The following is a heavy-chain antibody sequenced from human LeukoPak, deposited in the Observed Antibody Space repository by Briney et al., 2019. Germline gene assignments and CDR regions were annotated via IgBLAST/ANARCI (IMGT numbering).Heavy chain of an antibody. D-gene: IGHD3-22*01. CDR3: ARPNSGSDYYPFDY. V-gene: IGHV4-59*08. CDR1: GGSISSYY. CDR2: IYYSGST. Sequence: SETLSLTCTVSGGSISSYYWSWIRQPPGKGLEWIGYIYYSGSTNYNPSLKSRVTISVDTSKNQFSLKLSSVTAADTAVYYYARPNSGSDYYPFDYWGQGTLVTVSS. J-gene: IGHJ4*02.